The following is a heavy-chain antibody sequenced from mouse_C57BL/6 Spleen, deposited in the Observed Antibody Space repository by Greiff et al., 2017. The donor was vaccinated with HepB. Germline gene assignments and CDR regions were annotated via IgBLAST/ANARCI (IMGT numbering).Heavy chain of an antibody. CDR2: IDPSDSYT. V-gene: IGHV1-50*01. D-gene: IGHD1-1*01. Sequence: VQLQQSGAELVKPGASVKLSCKASGYTFTSYWMQWVKQRPGQGLEWIGEIDPSDSYTNYNQKFKGKATLTVDTSSSTAYMQLSSLTSEESAVYYCARKGLRYGSSYAMDYWGQGTSVTVSS. CDR1: GYTFTSYW. CDR3: ARKGLRYGSSYAMDY. J-gene: IGHJ4*01.